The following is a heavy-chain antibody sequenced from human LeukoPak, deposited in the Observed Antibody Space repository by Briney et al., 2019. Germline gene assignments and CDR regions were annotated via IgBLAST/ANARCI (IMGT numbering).Heavy chain of an antibody. Sequence: PSETLSLTCTVSGGSISSYYWNWIRQTAGKGLEWIGRIYSSGSTSYNPSLKSRVTMSVDTSKNQFSLKLSSVTAADTAVYYCARTTMVRGTYYMDVWGKGTTVTISS. CDR1: GGSISSYY. J-gene: IGHJ6*03. CDR3: ARTTMVRGTYYMDV. CDR2: IYSSGST. D-gene: IGHD3-10*01. V-gene: IGHV4-4*07.